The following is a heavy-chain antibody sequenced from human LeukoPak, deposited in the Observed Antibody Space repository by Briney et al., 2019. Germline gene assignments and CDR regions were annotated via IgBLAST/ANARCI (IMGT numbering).Heavy chain of an antibody. J-gene: IGHJ4*02. CDR2: IRSKAYGGTT. V-gene: IGHV3-49*04. D-gene: IGHD3-22*01. CDR3: TSSRPYYYDSSGYYYRDY. CDR1: GFTFGDYA. Sequence: GGSLRLSCTASGFTFGDYAMSWVRQAPGKGLEWVGFIRSKAYGGTTEYAASVKGRFTISRDDSKSIAYLQMNSLKTEDTAVYYCTSSRPYYYDSSGYYYRDYWGQGTLVTVSS.